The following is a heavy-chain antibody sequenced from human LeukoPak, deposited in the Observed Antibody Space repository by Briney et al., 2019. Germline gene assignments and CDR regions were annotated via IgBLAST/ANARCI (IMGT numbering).Heavy chain of an antibody. CDR1: GGSISSYY. J-gene: IGHJ4*02. D-gene: IGHD5-18*01. CDR2: IHYSGST. Sequence: PSETLSLTCTVSGGSISSYYWSWIRQPPGKGLEWIGYIHYSGSTNYNPSLKSRVTISVDTSKNQFSLKLSSVTAADTAVYYCARRRGYSLDYWGQGTLVTVSS. CDR3: ARRRGYSLDY. V-gene: IGHV4-59*01.